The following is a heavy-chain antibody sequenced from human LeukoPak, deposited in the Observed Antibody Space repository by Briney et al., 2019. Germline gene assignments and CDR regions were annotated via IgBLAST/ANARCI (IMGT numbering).Heavy chain of an antibody. J-gene: IGHJ4*02. Sequence: PGGSLRLSCAASGFTFSSYWFHWVRQAPGKGLVWVSRINSDGSGTTYADSVKGRFTISRDNAKNTLYLQMNSLRAEDTAVYYCTRDSYKSPDYWGQGTLVTVSS. D-gene: IGHD3-10*01. V-gene: IGHV3-74*01. CDR3: TRDSYKSPDY. CDR1: GFTFSSYW. CDR2: INSDGSGT.